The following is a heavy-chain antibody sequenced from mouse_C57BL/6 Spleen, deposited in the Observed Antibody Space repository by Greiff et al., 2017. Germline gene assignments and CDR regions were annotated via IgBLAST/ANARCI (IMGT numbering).Heavy chain of an antibody. CDR3: ARDRGYDAGWYFDV. Sequence: QVQLQQSGPELVKPGASVKISCKASGYAFSSSWMNWGKQRPGKGREWIGRIYPGDGDTNYNGKFKGKATLTADKSSSTAYMQLSSLTSEDSAVYFCARDRGYDAGWYFDVWGTGTTVTVSS. J-gene: IGHJ1*03. CDR1: GYAFSSSW. CDR2: IYPGDGDT. V-gene: IGHV1-82*01. D-gene: IGHD2-2*01.